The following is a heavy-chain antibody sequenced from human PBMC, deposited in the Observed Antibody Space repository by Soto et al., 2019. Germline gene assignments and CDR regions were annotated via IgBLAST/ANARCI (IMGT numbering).Heavy chain of an antibody. V-gene: IGHV3-30*18. CDR2: ISYDGSNK. CDR1: GFTFSSYG. Sequence: PGGSLRLSCAASGFTFSSYGMHWVRQAPGKGLEWVAVISYDGSNKYYADSVKGRFTISRDNSKNTLYLQMNSLRAEDTAVYYCAKDSSGITMIVVDYWGQGTLVTVSS. J-gene: IGHJ4*02. CDR3: AKDSSGITMIVVDY. D-gene: IGHD3-22*01.